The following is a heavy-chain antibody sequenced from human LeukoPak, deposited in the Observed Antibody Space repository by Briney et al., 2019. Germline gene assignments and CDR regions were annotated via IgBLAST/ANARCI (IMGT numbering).Heavy chain of an antibody. V-gene: IGHV3-30*02. CDR2: IRYDGSNK. CDR1: GFTFSSYA. J-gene: IGHJ4*02. D-gene: IGHD3-16*01. CDR3: AKDYDCGRYLESPFYY. Sequence: QPGGSLRLSCAASGFTFSSYAMHWVRQAPGKGLEWVAFIRYDGSNKYYAASGKGRFTISRDNSKNTLYLQMNSLRAEDTAVYYCAKDYDCGRYLESPFYYRGQGNLVTVSS.